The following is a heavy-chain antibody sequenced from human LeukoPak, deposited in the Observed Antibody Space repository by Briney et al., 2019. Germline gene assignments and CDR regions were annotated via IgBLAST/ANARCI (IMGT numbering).Heavy chain of an antibody. J-gene: IGHJ1*01. CDR1: GYSSTSYW. CDR3: ASHFAYGDYAEYFQH. CDR2: IYPGDSDA. D-gene: IGHD4-17*01. Sequence: GESLKISCKGSGYSSTSYWIGWVRQLPGKGLEWMGIIYPGDSDARYSPSFQGQVTISADKSISTTYLQWSSLKASDTAMYYCASHFAYGDYAEYFQHWGQGALVTVSS. V-gene: IGHV5-51*01.